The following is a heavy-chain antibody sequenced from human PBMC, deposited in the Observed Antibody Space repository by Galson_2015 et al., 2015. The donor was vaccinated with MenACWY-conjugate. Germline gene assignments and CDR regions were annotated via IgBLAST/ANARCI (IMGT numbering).Heavy chain of an antibody. CDR3: VVNSYGS. J-gene: IGHJ4*02. V-gene: IGHV3-30*02. CDR1: GFTFSAYG. D-gene: IGHD2/OR15-2a*01. Sequence: SLRLSCATSGFTFSAYGMHWVRQAPGKGLEWLAFMRYDGSDGTYADSVKGRFIISRDDSRRTLSLQMNNLTTEDTAVYFCVVNSYGSWGQGTLVTVSS. CDR2: MRYDGSDG.